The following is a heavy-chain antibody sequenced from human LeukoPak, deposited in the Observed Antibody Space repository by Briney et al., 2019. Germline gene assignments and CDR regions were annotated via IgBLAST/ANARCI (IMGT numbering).Heavy chain of an antibody. Sequence: GGSLRLSCAASGFTFSSYSMNWVRQAPGKGLEWVSYISSSSSTIYYADSVKGRFTISRDNAKNTLYLQMNSLRAEDTAVYYCAREPEGHYYETGEGYFDYWGQGTLVTVSS. CDR1: GFTFSSYS. CDR2: ISSSSSTI. D-gene: IGHD3-22*01. CDR3: AREPEGHYYETGEGYFDY. V-gene: IGHV3-48*04. J-gene: IGHJ4*02.